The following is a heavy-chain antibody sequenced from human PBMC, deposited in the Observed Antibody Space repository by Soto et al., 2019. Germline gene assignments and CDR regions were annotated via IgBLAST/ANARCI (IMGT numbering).Heavy chain of an antibody. CDR2: ISYDGSNK. CDR3: ARDRERDQLGYYGVDV. Sequence: QVQVVESGGGVVQPGRSLRLSCVASGFSFSHYGMQWVRQAPGKGLEWVAVISYDGSNKYYGESVTGRFTISRDNSKNPLYLQINSLRSEDTALYFWARDRERDQLGYYGVDVWGQGTTGGVSS. D-gene: IGHD1-26*01. J-gene: IGHJ6*01. CDR1: GFSFSHYG. V-gene: IGHV3-30*03.